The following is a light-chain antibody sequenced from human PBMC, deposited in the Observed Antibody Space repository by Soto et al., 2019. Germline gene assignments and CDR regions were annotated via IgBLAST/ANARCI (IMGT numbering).Light chain of an antibody. CDR3: QQYNTYWEVT. J-gene: IGKJ4*01. CDR2: KAS. Sequence: DIQMTQSPYTLSASVGDRVTITCRTTQSIINCLAWYQQKPGKAPKLLIYKASTLDSGVPSRFSGSGSGTEFTLTISSLQPDDFATYYCQQYNTYWEVTFGGGTKVEIK. CDR1: QSIINC. V-gene: IGKV1-5*03.